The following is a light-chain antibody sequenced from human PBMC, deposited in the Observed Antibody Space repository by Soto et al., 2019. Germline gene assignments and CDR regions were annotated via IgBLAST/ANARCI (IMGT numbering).Light chain of an antibody. V-gene: IGKV3-15*01. J-gene: IGKJ1*01. CDR1: QSVSSN. Sequence: EIVMTQSPATLSVSPGERVTLSCRASQSVSSNLAWYRQKPGQAPRLLIYGASNRATGVPARFSGSGSGTEFTLTISSLQSEDFAVYYCQRYNNWPWTFGQGTKVEIK. CDR2: GAS. CDR3: QRYNNWPWT.